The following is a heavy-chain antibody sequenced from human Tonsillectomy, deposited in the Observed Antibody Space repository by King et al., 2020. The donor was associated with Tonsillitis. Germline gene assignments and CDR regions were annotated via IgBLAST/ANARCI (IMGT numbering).Heavy chain of an antibody. D-gene: IGHD6-6*01. CDR3: ARPYSSSFWYFDL. Sequence: QLQESGPGLVKPSETLSLTCTVSGGSISNYYWNWIRQSPGKGPEWNGFIHYSGSTNYNPSLKSRVNMSVDTSKNHFSLRLSSVTAADTAVYYCARPYSSSFWYFDLWGRGTLVTVSS. J-gene: IGHJ2*01. V-gene: IGHV4-59*08. CDR1: GGSISNYY. CDR2: IHYSGST.